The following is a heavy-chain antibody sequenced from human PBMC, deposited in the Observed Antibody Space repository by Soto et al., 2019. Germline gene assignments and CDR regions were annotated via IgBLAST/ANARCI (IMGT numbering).Heavy chain of an antibody. CDR3: MTALLQHTVTTCAA. V-gene: IGHV3-30*03. CDR2: ISSDGNNK. Sequence: QVQLVESGGGVVQPGRSLRLSCAASGFTFDRYGMNWVRQAPGKGLEWVAVISSDGNNKYYAYSVNGRFSIYRNNFNNILYLQMSGLRVEDTDVYCCMTALLQHTVTTCAAWGQGTLVTVSS. CDR1: GFTFDRYG. D-gene: IGHD4-17*01. J-gene: IGHJ5*02.